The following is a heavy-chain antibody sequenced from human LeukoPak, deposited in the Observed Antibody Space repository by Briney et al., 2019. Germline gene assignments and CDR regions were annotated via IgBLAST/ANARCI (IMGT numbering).Heavy chain of an antibody. CDR2: INQDGSVR. J-gene: IGHJ4*02. CDR3: SRSLEY. Sequence: PGGSLRLSCTASGFTFSHYWMDWVRQAPEKGLEWVANINQDGSVRYYVDSVKGRFTISRDNTKNSLSLRMDSLRDDDTAVYYCSRSLEYSGQGTLVTVSS. CDR1: GFTFSHYW. V-gene: IGHV3-7*01.